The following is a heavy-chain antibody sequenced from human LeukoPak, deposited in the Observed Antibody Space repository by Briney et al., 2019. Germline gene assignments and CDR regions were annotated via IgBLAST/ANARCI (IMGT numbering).Heavy chain of an antibody. CDR3: ARGLGDYNTNCLPVSGY. Sequence: GASVKVSCKASGYTFTTYDMSWVRQATGQGLEWMGWINPDSGDTGYAQKFQGRVTMTRNTSISTAYMELSSLRSEDTAIYYCARGLGDYNTNCLPVSGYWGRGTLVTVSS. D-gene: IGHD2-2*01. J-gene: IGHJ4*02. V-gene: IGHV1-8*01. CDR1: GYTFTTYD. CDR2: INPDSGDT.